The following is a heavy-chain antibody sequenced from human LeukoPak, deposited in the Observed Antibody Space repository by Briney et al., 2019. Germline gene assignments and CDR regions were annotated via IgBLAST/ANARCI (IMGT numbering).Heavy chain of an antibody. J-gene: IGHJ4*02. CDR1: GFTFSSYA. CDR3: AKNQLVTVYFDY. D-gene: IGHD6-13*01. V-gene: IGHV3-23*01. Sequence: GGSLRLSCAASGFTFSSYAMSWVRQAPGKGPEWVSAISGSGGSAYYADSVKGRFTISRGNSKNTLYLQMNSLRAEDTAVYYCAKNQLVTVYFDYWGQGTLVTVSS. CDR2: ISGSGGSA.